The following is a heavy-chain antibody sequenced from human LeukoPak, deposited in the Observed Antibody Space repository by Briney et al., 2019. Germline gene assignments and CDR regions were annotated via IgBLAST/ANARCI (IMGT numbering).Heavy chain of an antibody. Sequence: GRSLRLSCAASGFTFSSHAMHWVRQAPGKGLEWVAVISYDGSNKYYADSVKGRFTISRDNSKNTLYLQMNSLRAEDTAVYYCASGYTVIRSFDYWGQGTLVTVSS. CDR3: ASGYTVIRSFDY. J-gene: IGHJ4*02. V-gene: IGHV3-30-3*01. CDR1: GFTFSSHA. D-gene: IGHD4-17*01. CDR2: ISYDGSNK.